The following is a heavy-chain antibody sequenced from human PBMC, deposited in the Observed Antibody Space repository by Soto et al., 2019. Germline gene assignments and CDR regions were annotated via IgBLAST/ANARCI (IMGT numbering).Heavy chain of an antibody. D-gene: IGHD6-19*01. V-gene: IGHV3-23*01. J-gene: IGHJ4*02. CDR3: AKATTNGGWFNPFDS. Sequence: EVQLLEFGGGLVQPGGSLRLSCAASGFSFVNSAMNWVRQAPGKGLAWVSGLSGSGTSTNYADSVKGRFTISRDNSRDTLFLQMNSLTADDTAVYYCAKATTNGGWFNPFDSWGQGALVTVSS. CDR2: LSGSGTST. CDR1: GFSFVNSA.